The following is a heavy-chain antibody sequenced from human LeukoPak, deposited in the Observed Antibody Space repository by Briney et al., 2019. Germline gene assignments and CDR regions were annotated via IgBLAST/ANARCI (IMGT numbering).Heavy chain of an antibody. Sequence: TSVKVSCKASGFTFTSSTIQWVRQARGQRLEWIGWIVVGSGNTNYAQKFQERVIITRDMSTATVYMELSSLRSEDTAVYYCAGTPWFGELTLDYWGQGTLVTVSS. D-gene: IGHD3-10*01. CDR2: IVVGSGNT. J-gene: IGHJ4*02. CDR1: GFTFTSST. CDR3: AGTPWFGELTLDY. V-gene: IGHV1-58*02.